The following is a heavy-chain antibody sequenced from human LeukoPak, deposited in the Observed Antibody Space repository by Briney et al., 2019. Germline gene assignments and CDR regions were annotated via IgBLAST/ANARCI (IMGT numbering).Heavy chain of an antibody. D-gene: IGHD3-10*01. V-gene: IGHV3-48*02. J-gene: IGHJ4*02. Sequence: GGSLRLSCTASGFTFSSYSMNWVRQAPGKGLEWVSYISSSSSTIYYADSVKGRFTISRDNAKNSLYLQMNSLRDEDTAVYYCARDRDGPPRRGDYWDQGTLVTVSS. CDR1: GFTFSSYS. CDR3: ARDRDGPPRRGDY. CDR2: ISSSSSTI.